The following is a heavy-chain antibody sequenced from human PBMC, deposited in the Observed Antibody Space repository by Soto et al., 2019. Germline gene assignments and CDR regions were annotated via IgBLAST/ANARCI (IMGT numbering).Heavy chain of an antibody. CDR1: GYTFTSYG. J-gene: IGHJ4*02. CDR2: ISAYNGNT. CDR3: ARVDDSSGYLAIHYFDY. Sequence: QVQLEQSGAEVKKPGASVKVSCKASGYTFTSYGISWVRQAPGQGLEWMGWISAYNGNTNYAQKLQGRVTMTTDTSTSTAYMELRSLRSDDTAVYYCARVDDSSGYLAIHYFDYWGQGTQVTVSS. V-gene: IGHV1-18*01. D-gene: IGHD3-22*01.